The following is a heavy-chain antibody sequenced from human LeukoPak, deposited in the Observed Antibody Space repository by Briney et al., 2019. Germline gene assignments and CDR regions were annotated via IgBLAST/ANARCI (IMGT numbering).Heavy chain of an antibody. CDR2: IYPGNSDI. CDR1: GYSFINYW. V-gene: IGHV5-51*01. J-gene: IGHJ4*02. D-gene: IGHD2-15*01. Sequence: GESLKISCKGSGYSFINYWIGWVRQMPDKDLEWMGIIYPGNSDIRYSPSFQGQVTISVDKSINTAYLQWTSLKASDTAIYYCTTGRFCSGGSCSSSFDFWGQGTLLTVPS. CDR3: TTGRFCSGGSCSSSFDF.